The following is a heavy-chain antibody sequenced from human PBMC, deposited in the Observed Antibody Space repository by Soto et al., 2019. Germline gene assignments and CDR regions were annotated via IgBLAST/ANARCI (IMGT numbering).Heavy chain of an antibody. J-gene: IGHJ6*03. D-gene: IGHD3-10*01. Sequence: WTWIRQHPGAGLEWIGNIYYTGSTYYNPSLKSRVTISVYTSENQFSLKLSSVTAADTAIYYCTRDLIFYGSGTGYMDVWGKGTTVTVSS. V-gene: IGHV4-31*02. CDR2: IYYTGST. CDR3: TRDLIFYGSGTGYMDV.